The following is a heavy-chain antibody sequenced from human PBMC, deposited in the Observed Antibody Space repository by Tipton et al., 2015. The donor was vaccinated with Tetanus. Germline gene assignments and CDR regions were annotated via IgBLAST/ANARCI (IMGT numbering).Heavy chain of an antibody. Sequence: SLRLSCAASGFPFNDYWLSWVRQAPGKGLEWVANIRGDGGEMYYVDSVKGRFTISRDNAKNSLYLQMNSLRAEDTAVYYCARDKSGPSFYWGQGTLVTVSS. CDR2: IRGDGGEM. J-gene: IGHJ4*02. V-gene: IGHV3-7*01. CDR1: GFPFNDYW. CDR3: ARDKSGPSFY. D-gene: IGHD2-2*01.